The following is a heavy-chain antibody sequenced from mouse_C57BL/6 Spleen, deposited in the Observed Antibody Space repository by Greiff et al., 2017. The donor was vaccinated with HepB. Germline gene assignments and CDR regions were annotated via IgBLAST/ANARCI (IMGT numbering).Heavy chain of an antibody. D-gene: IGHD1-1*01. Sequence: QVQLQQSGAELMKPGASVKLSCKATGYTFTGYWIEWVKQRPGNGLEWIGEILPGCGSTNYNEQFKGKATFTADTSSNTAYMQLSSLTTEDSAIYYCARHENYYGSSYVGYWGQGTTLTVSS. V-gene: IGHV1-9*01. J-gene: IGHJ2*01. CDR1: GYTFTGYW. CDR3: ARHENYYGSSYVGY. CDR2: ILPGCGST.